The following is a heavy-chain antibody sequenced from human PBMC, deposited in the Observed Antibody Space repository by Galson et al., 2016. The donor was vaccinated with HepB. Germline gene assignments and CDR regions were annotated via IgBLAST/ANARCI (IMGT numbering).Heavy chain of an antibody. CDR3: RAWIVVEKGEY. V-gene: IGHV4-34*01. CDR1: GASFSGSY. Sequence: SETLSLTCAVHGASFSGSYWSWVRQSPEKGLEWIGEIDPSGNTKYNPSLKSRVFFSVDTSKNHFSMKLSSLTAADTGVYWCRAWIVVEKGEYWGQGALVTVSP. J-gene: IGHJ4*02. CDR2: IDPSGNT. D-gene: IGHD2-2*03.